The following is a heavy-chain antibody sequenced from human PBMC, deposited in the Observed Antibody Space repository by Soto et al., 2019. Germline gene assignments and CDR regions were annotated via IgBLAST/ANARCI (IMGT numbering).Heavy chain of an antibody. CDR1: GGSISSGGYY. Sequence: QVQLQESGPGLVKPSQTLSLTCTVSGGSISSGGYYWSWIRQHPGKGLEWIGYIYYSGSTYYNPSLWRVVTIAGDTPKYLFPLRLGSVTAADTAVYYCVRVRSCSGGSCYPRFDPWGQGTLVTGSS. D-gene: IGHD2-15*01. CDR3: VRVRSCSGGSCYPRFDP. CDR2: IYYSGST. V-gene: IGHV4-31*01. J-gene: IGHJ5*02.